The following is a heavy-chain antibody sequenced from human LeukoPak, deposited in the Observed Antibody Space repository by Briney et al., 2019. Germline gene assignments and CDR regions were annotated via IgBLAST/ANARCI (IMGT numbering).Heavy chain of an antibody. CDR3: AKARGYTYGYDD. Sequence: PSETLSLTCTVSGGSISSYYWSWIRQPPGKGLEWIGYIYYTGSTNYNPSLKSRVTISVDTSKTQLSLKLNSVTAADTAVYYCAKARGYTYGYDDWGQGTLVTVSS. CDR2: IYYTGST. D-gene: IGHD5-18*01. J-gene: IGHJ4*02. CDR1: GGSISSYY. V-gene: IGHV4-59*08.